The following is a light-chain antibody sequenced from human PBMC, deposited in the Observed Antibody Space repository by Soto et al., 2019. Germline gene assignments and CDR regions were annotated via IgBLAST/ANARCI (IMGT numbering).Light chain of an antibody. CDR1: SSDVGGYNY. CDR2: EVS. J-gene: IGLJ1*01. CDR3: SSYTSSSTYV. Sequence: QSVLTQPASVSGSPGQSITISWTGTSSDVGGYNYVSWYQQHPGKAPKLMIYEVSNRPSGVSNRFSGSKSGNTASLTISGLQAEDEADYYCSSYTSSSTYVFGTGTKVT. V-gene: IGLV2-14*01.